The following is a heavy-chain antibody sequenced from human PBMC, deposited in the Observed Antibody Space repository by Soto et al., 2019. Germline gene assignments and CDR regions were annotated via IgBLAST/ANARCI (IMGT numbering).Heavy chain of an antibody. J-gene: IGHJ2*01. CDR3: ARGAYDSSGYYFSDSYRYFDL. D-gene: IGHD3-22*01. V-gene: IGHV3-30-3*01. CDR1: GFTFSSYA. CDR2: ISYDGSNK. Sequence: QVQLVESGGGVVQPGRSLRLSCAASGFTFSSYAMHWVRQAPGKGLEWVAVISYDGSNKYYADSVKGRFTISRDNSKNTLYLQMNRLRAEDTAVYYCARGAYDSSGYYFSDSYRYFDLWGRGTLVTVSS.